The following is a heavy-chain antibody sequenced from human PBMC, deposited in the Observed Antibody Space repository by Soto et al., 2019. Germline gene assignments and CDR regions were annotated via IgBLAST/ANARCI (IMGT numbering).Heavy chain of an antibody. Sequence: PPETLSLTCAVSGDSISSGGFSWSWIRQPPGKGLEWIGYIYHSGTSFYNPSLKSRVTISVDGSKNQFSLKVNSVTAADTAVYYCARGRLVPAVNFDYWGLGTLVTVSS. CDR1: GDSISSGGFS. J-gene: IGHJ4*02. CDR3: ARGRLVPAVNFDY. V-gene: IGHV4-30-2*01. D-gene: IGHD2-2*01. CDR2: IYHSGTS.